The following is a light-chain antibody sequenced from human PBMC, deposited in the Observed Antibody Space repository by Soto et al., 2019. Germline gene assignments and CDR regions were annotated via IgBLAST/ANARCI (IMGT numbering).Light chain of an antibody. CDR3: LGYITYPWT. V-gene: IGKV1-5*01. J-gene: IGKJ1*01. CDR1: QSCRNS. Sequence: DLQMTQSPSTLSASVGDRVTITCRASQSCRNSLAWYQQKAGKAPTLLIYDASTLQSGVPSRFSGSGSGTEFSLTISSLQPEDFANDYCLGYITYPWTFGQGTKVEIK. CDR2: DAS.